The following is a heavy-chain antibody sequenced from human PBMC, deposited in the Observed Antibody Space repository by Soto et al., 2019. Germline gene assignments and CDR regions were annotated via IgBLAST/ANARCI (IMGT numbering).Heavy chain of an antibody. CDR3: ARGDFWSGYYPKYYFDY. CDR1: GGSVSSGSYY. D-gene: IGHD3-3*01. V-gene: IGHV4-61*01. Sequence: NPSETLSLTYTVSGGSVSSGSYYWSWIRQPPGKGLEWIGYIYYSGSTNYNPSLKSRVTISVDTSKNQFSLKLSSVTAADTAVYYCARGDFWSGYYPKYYFDYWGQGTLVTVSS. J-gene: IGHJ4*02. CDR2: IYYSGST.